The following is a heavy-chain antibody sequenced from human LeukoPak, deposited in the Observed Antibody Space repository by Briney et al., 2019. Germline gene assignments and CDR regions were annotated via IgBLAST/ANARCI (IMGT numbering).Heavy chain of an antibody. CDR2: IYYSGST. CDR3: ATYGAGKSDAFDI. CDR1: GGSVSSSFYY. D-gene: IGHD3-10*01. V-gene: IGHV4-39*01. J-gene: IGHJ3*02. Sequence: SETLSLTCTVSGGSVSSSFYYWGWIRQPPGKGLEWIGSIYYSGSTYYHPSLKSRVTISVDTSKNQFSLKLISVTAADTAVYYCATYGAGKSDAFDIWGQGTMVTVSS.